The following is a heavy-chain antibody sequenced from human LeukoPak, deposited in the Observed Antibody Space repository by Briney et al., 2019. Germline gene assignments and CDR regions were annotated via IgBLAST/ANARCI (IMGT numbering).Heavy chain of an antibody. CDR1: GGSISSSSYY. Sequence: SETLSLTCTVSGGSISSSSYYWGWIRQPPGKGLEWIGSIYYSGSTYYNPSLKSRVTMSVDTSKNQFSLKLSSVTAADTAVYYCARGGRRYFDTNWFDPWGQGILVTVSS. V-gene: IGHV4-39*07. CDR2: IYYSGST. D-gene: IGHD3-9*01. CDR3: ARGGRRYFDTNWFDP. J-gene: IGHJ5*02.